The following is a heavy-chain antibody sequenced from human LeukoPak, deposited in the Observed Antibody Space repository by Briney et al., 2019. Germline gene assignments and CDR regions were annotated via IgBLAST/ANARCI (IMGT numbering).Heavy chain of an antibody. D-gene: IGHD5-18*01. Sequence: PGGSLRLSCAASGFTFSSFTMNWVRQAPGKGLEWVSCISSRSDYIYYADSVKGRFTISRDNAKNSVYLQMNSLRAEDAAVYYCARDYDSYGDFDYWGQGTLVTVSS. CDR2: ISSRSDYI. CDR1: GFTFSSFT. V-gene: IGHV3-21*01. CDR3: ARDYDSYGDFDY. J-gene: IGHJ4*02.